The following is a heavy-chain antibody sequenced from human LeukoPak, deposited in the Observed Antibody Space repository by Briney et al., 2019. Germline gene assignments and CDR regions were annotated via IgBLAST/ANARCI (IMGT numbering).Heavy chain of an antibody. CDR1: GGTFSSYA. J-gene: IGHJ4*02. V-gene: IGHV1-69*01. CDR3: ATVIVGASYYFDY. D-gene: IGHD1-26*01. Sequence: ASVKVSCKASGGTFSSYAISWVRQAPGQGLEWMGGIIPIFGTANYAQKFQGRVTITADESTSTAYMELSSLRSEDTAVYYCATVIVGASYYFDYWGQGTLVTVSS. CDR2: IIPIFGTA.